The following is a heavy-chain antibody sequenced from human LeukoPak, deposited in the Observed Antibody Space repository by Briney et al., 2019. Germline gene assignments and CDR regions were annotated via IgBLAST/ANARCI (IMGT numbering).Heavy chain of an antibody. CDR2: ISYSGST. CDR1: VGSITRGYYY. Sequence: SETLSLTCTVSVGSITRGYYYWSWIRPPPGKGLEWVGYISYSGSTSYNPSLKRPFTISMDTSKNQFSPRLSSVTAADTAIYCRASALNYDFWSAYYYYMDVWGEGTTVTVSS. V-gene: IGHV4-30-4*01. J-gene: IGHJ6*03. CDR3: ASALNYDFWSAYYYYMDV. D-gene: IGHD3-3*01.